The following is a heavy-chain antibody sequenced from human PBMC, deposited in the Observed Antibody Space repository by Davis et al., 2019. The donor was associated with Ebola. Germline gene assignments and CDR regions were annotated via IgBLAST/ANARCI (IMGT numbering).Heavy chain of an antibody. CDR1: GFSFTTGAVG. Sequence: SGPTLVKPTQTLTLTCTFSGFSFTTGAVGVGWIRQSPGQALEWLALIYWDDDKYYNPSLRSRLTIAKDTSKSQVVLTMANMDPVDTATYYCARRDYYDSSGSPFDYWGQGTLVTVSS. D-gene: IGHD3-22*01. CDR2: IYWDDDK. J-gene: IGHJ4*02. V-gene: IGHV2-5*02. CDR3: ARRDYYDSSGSPFDY.